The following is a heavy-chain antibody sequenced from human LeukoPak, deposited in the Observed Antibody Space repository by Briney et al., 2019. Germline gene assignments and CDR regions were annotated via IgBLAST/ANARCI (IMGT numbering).Heavy chain of an antibody. J-gene: IGHJ4*02. CDR1: GFTFSTYA. V-gene: IGHV3-23*01. Sequence: QPGGSLRLSCAASGFTFSTYAMSWVRQAPGKGLEWVSGISGSGRGGNTYYADSVKGRFTISRDNSKNTLYLQMNSLRAEDTAVYYCASRDSEHSSWYDLYYFDYWGQGTLVTVSS. CDR3: ASRDSEHSSWYDLYYFDY. D-gene: IGHD6-13*01. CDR2: ISGSGRGGNT.